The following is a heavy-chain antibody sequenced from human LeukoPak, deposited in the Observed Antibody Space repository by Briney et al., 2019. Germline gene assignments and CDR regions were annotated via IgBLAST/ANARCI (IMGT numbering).Heavy chain of an antibody. CDR1: GFTFSSYE. D-gene: IGHD5-18*01. V-gene: IGHV3-48*03. Sequence: GGSLRLSCAASGFTFSSYEMYWVRQAPGQGKERVSYISSSGSTIYYADSVKGRFTISRDNAKNSLYLQMNSLRAEDTAVYYCAREVGYSYKLGAFDIWGQGTMVTVSS. CDR3: AREVGYSYKLGAFDI. CDR2: ISSSGSTI. J-gene: IGHJ3*02.